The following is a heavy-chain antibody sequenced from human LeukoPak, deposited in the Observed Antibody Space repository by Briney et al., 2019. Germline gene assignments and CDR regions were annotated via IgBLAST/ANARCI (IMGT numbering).Heavy chain of an antibody. V-gene: IGHV1-18*01. D-gene: IGHD3-22*01. Sequence: ASVTVSCTASGYTFTSYGISWVRQAPGQGLEWMGWISAYNGNTNYAQKLQGRVTMTTDTSTSTAYMELRSLRSDDTAVYYCARDRFPRYYYDSSGYGKFDYWGQGTLVTVSS. CDR1: GYTFTSYG. J-gene: IGHJ4*02. CDR2: ISAYNGNT. CDR3: ARDRFPRYYYDSSGYGKFDY.